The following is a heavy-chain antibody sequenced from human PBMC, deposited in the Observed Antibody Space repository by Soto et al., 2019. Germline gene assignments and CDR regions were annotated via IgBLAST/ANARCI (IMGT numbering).Heavy chain of an antibody. CDR2: IIPIFGTA. CDR3: ARDHPSDYYDSSGYHLDY. J-gene: IGHJ4*02. Sequence: GASVKVSCKASGGTFSSYAISWVRQAPGQGLEWMGGIIPIFGTANYAQKFQGRVTITADESTCTAYMELSSLRSEDTAVYYCARDHPSDYYDSSGYHLDYWGQGTLVTVSS. D-gene: IGHD3-22*01. CDR1: GGTFSSYA. V-gene: IGHV1-69*13.